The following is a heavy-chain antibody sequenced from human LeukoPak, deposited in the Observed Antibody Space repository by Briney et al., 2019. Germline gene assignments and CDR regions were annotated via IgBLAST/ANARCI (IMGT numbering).Heavy chain of an antibody. V-gene: IGHV3-11*01. Sequence: GGSLRLSCAASGFTFSHYYMSWLRQAPGKGLEWISYITNSGSMFYADSVKGRFTVSRDDAKNSLFLRMNSLSAEDTAVYYCAIVRGLVATNADYFMDVGGKGTTVTVSS. CDR2: ITNSGSM. D-gene: IGHD5-12*01. CDR1: GFTFSHYY. CDR3: AIVRGLVATNADYFMDV. J-gene: IGHJ6*03.